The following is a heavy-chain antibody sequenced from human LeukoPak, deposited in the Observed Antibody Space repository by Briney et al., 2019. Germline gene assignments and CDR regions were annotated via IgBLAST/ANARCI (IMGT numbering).Heavy chain of an antibody. V-gene: IGHV3-7*03. CDR2: IKQDGSEK. J-gene: IGHJ4*02. Sequence: PGGSLRLSCAASGFTSSSYWMSWVRQAPGKGLEWVANIKQDGSEKYYVDSVKGRFTISRDNAKNSLYLQMNSLRAEDTAVYSCARDQHYYGTSGYYYYFDSWGQGTLVTVSS. D-gene: IGHD3-22*01. CDR1: GFTSSSYW. CDR3: ARDQHYYGTSGYYYYFDS.